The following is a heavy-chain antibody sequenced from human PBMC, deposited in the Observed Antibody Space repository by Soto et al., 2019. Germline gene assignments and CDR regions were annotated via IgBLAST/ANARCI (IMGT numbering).Heavy chain of an antibody. CDR2: IDWDDDK. Sequence: SGPTLVNPTQTITLTCTFSGFSLSTSGMCVSWIRQPPGKALEWLALIDWDDDKYYSTSLKTRLTISKDTSKNQVVLTMTNMDPVDTATYYCARMYSSGWYPYYYYGMDVWGQGTTVTVSS. CDR3: ARMYSSGWYPYYYYGMDV. V-gene: IGHV2-70*01. J-gene: IGHJ6*02. CDR1: GFSLSTSGMC. D-gene: IGHD6-19*01.